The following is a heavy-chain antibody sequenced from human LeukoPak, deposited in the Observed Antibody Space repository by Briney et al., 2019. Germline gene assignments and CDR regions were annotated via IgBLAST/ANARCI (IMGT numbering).Heavy chain of an antibody. CDR2: IKQDGSEK. J-gene: IGHJ4*02. CDR3: ANQAAYSSGWSIDY. V-gene: IGHV3-7*01. D-gene: IGHD6-19*01. CDR1: GFTFSSYW. Sequence: GGSLRLSCAASGFTFSSYWMSWVRQAPGKGLEWVANIKQDGSEKYYVGSVKGRFTISRDNAKNSLYLQMNSLRAEDTAVYYCANQAAYSSGWSIDYWGQGTLVTVSS.